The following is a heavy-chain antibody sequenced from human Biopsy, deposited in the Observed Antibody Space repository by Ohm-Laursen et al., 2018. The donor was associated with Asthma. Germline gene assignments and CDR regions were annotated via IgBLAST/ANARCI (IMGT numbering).Heavy chain of an antibody. Sequence: TLSLTCTFSGVYIGTPDYHWSWIRQSPGKGLEWIGFVFYSGTTHYSRSLERRLYISIDTARNEFSMRLRSLTAADTAVYFCARVVSYGDIYFGIDVWGPGNTVVVS. V-gene: IGHV4-30-4*01. CDR1: GVYIGTPDYH. J-gene: IGHJ6*02. CDR3: ARVVSYGDIYFGIDV. CDR2: VFYSGTT. D-gene: IGHD4-17*01.